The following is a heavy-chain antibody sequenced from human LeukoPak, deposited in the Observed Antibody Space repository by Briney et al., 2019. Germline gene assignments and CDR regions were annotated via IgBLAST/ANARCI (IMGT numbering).Heavy chain of an antibody. V-gene: IGHV5-51*01. CDR1: GYSFTSYW. CDR2: IYPGDSDT. Sequence: GESLKISYKGSGYSFTSYWIGWVRQMPGKGLEWMGIIYPGDSDTRYSPSFQGQVTISADKSISTAYLQWNSLKASDTAMYYCARQGWDGLNWFDPWGQGTLVTVSS. D-gene: IGHD1-26*01. CDR3: ARQGWDGLNWFDP. J-gene: IGHJ5*02.